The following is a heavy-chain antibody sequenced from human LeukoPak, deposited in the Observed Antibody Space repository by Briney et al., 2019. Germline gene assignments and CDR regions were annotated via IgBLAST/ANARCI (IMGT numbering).Heavy chain of an antibody. CDR1: GFTFSSYA. D-gene: IGHD5/OR15-5a*01. V-gene: IGHV3-23*01. J-gene: IGHJ4*02. CDR2: ISGSGGST. Sequence: PGGSLRLSCAASGFTFSSYAMSWVRQAPGKGLEWVSAISGSGGSTYYADSVKGRLTTSRDNSKNTLYLQMNSLRAEDTAVYYCAKEKAWVKCLDYWGQGTLVTVSS. CDR3: AKEKAWVKCLDY.